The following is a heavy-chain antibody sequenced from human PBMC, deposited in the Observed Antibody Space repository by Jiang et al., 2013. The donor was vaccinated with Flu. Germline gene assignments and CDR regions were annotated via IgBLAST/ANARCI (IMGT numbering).Heavy chain of an antibody. CDR3: ARGPSWPLDN. D-gene: IGHD2-2*01. CDR2: TYYRSKWYN. V-gene: IGHV6-1*01. J-gene: IGHJ4*02. CDR1: NSAA. Sequence: NSAAWNWIRQSPSRGLEWLGRTYYRSKWYNEYAASVKGRISFNPDTSKNQFSLQLNSVTPEDTAVYYCARGPSWPLDNWGQGTLVTVSS.